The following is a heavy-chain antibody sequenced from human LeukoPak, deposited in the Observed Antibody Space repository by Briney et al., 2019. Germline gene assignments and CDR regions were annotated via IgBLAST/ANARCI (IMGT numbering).Heavy chain of an antibody. CDR1: GFTFSNAW. CDR3: ARSDLLPYYYYYGMDV. V-gene: IGHV3-15*01. Sequence: GGSLRLSCAASGFTFSNAWMSWVRQAPGKGLEWVGRIKSKTDGGTTDYAAPVKGRFTISRDNSKNTLYLQMNSLRAEDTAVYYCARSDLLPYYYYYGMDVWGQGTTVTVSS. J-gene: IGHJ6*02. D-gene: IGHD3-22*01. CDR2: IKSKTDGGTT.